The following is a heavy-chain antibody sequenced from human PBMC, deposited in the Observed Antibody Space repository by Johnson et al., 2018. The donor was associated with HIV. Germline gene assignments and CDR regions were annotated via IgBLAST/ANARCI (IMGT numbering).Heavy chain of an antibody. J-gene: IGHJ3*01. Sequence: VQLVESGGGLVQPGRSLRLSCAASGFTFSSYAMSWVRQAPGKGLEWVSGISWNSGDVGYADSVEGRFTISRDNARNSLYLQMNSLRPEDTALYYCAKGPRITMIVVVAAAFDVWGQGTMVTVSS. V-gene: IGHV3-9*01. CDR2: ISWNSGDV. D-gene: IGHD3-22*01. CDR1: GFTFSSYA. CDR3: AKGPRITMIVVVAAAFDV.